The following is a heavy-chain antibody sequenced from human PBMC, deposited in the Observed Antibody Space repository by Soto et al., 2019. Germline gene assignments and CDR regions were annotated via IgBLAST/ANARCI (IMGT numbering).Heavy chain of an antibody. J-gene: IGHJ6*02. CDR2: ISGGGGRT. Sequence: EVQLLESGGGLVQPGGSLRLSCAASGFTFSSYAMSWVRQAPGKGLEWVSAISGGGGRTYYADFVRGRCTISRDNSNNTLYLQMRSLRAEDTAVYYCAKEYSIGIYYDGMHVWGQGTTVTVSS. CDR3: AKEYSIGIYYDGMHV. D-gene: IGHD6-19*01. V-gene: IGHV3-23*01. CDR1: GFTFSSYA.